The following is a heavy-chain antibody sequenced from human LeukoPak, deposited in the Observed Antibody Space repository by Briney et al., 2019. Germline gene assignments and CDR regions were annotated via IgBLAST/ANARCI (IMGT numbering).Heavy chain of an antibody. D-gene: IGHD3-10*01. CDR3: ARDGPMVRGVFKPLYFDY. V-gene: IGHV4-4*02. Sequence: SETLSLTCAVSGGSISSSNWWSWVRQPPGKGLEWIGEIYHSGSTNYNPSLKSRVTISVDKSKNQFSLKLSSVTAADTAVYYCARDGPMVRGVFKPLYFDYWGQGTLVTVSS. J-gene: IGHJ4*02. CDR1: GGSISSSNW. CDR2: IYHSGST.